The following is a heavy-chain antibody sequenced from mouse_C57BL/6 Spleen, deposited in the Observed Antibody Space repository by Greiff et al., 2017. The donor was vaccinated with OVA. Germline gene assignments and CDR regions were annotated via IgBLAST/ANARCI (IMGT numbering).Heavy chain of an antibody. CDR2: ISYDGSN. Sequence: EVQRVESGPGLVKPSQSLSLTCSVTGYSITSGYYWHWIRQFPGNNLEWLGSISYDGSNNYNPSLKNRISITRDTSKNQFFLKLNSVTTEDTATDYCARHLLLRYWYFDVWGTGTTVTVAS. CDR1: GYSITSGYY. V-gene: IGHV3-6*01. J-gene: IGHJ1*03. CDR3: ARHLLLRYWYFDV. D-gene: IGHD1-1*01.